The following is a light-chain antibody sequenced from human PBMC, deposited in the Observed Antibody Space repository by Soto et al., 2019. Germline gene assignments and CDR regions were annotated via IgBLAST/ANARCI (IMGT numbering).Light chain of an antibody. CDR3: QQSYSTPLV. CDR1: QSISSY. CDR2: AAS. J-gene: IGKJ4*01. V-gene: IGKV1-39*01. Sequence: DIQMTQSPSSLSASVGDRVTITCRASQSISSYLNWYQQKAWKAPKLLIYAASSLQSGVPSRFSGSGSGTDFTLTISSLQPEDFATYYCQQSYSTPLVVGGGTKVEIK.